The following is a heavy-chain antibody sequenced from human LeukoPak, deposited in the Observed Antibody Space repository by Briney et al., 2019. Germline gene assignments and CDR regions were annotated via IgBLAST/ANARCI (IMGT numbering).Heavy chain of an antibody. CDR2: INWNGGST. Sequence: GGSLRLSCAASGFTFDDYGMSWVRQAPGKGLEWVSGINWNGGSTGYADSVKGRFTISRDNAKNSLYLQMNSLRAEDTAVYYCARPYYYDSSGYYYHYFDYWGQGTLVTVSS. D-gene: IGHD3-22*01. CDR1: GFTFDDYG. J-gene: IGHJ4*02. V-gene: IGHV3-20*04. CDR3: ARPYYYDSSGYYYHYFDY.